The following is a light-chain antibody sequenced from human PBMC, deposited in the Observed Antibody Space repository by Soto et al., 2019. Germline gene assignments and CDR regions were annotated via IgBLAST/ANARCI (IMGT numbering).Light chain of an antibody. Sequence: QSALTQPASVSGSPGQSITISCTGTSSDVGGYNFVSWYQQHPGKAPKFIIYDVRTRPSGVSNRFSGSTSGNTASLTISVLQADDEADYYCSSYASSSTVIFGGGTKLTVL. V-gene: IGLV2-14*03. CDR1: SSDVGGYNF. J-gene: IGLJ2*01. CDR2: DVR. CDR3: SSYASSSTVI.